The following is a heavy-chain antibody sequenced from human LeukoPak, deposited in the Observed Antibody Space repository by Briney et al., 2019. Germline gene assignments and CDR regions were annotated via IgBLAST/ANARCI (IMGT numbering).Heavy chain of an antibody. V-gene: IGHV1-69*06. D-gene: IGHD3-22*01. CDR1: GGTFSSYA. Sequence: ASVKVSCKASGGTFSSYAISWVRQAPGQGLEWMGGIIPIFGTANYAQKFQGRVAITADKSTSTAYMELSSLRSEDTAVYYCAVDSSGYDAFDIWGQGTMVTVSS. CDR2: IIPIFGTA. CDR3: AVDSSGYDAFDI. J-gene: IGHJ3*02.